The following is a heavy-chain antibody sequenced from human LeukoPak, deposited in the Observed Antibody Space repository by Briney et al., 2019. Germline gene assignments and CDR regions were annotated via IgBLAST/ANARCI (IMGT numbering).Heavy chain of an antibody. J-gene: IGHJ4*02. CDR3: ARVGIAAAGSIDY. Sequence: PGGSLRLSCAASGFTFSSYGMHWVRQAPGKGLEWVAVIWYDGSNKYYADSVKGRFTISRDNSKNTLDLQMNSLRAEDTAVYYCARVGIAAAGSIDYWGQGTLVTVSS. CDR1: GFTFSSYG. D-gene: IGHD6-13*01. V-gene: IGHV3-33*01. CDR2: IWYDGSNK.